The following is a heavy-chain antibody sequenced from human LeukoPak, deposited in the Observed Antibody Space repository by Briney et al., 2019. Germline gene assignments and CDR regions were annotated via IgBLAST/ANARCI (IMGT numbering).Heavy chain of an antibody. Sequence: SQTLSLTCTVSGGSISSGDYYWSWIRQPPGKGLEWIGYIYTSGSTNYNPSLKSRVTISVDTSKNQFSLKLSSVTAADTAVYYCARRSLLEGYFDYWGQGTLVTVSS. CDR2: IYTSGST. J-gene: IGHJ4*02. V-gene: IGHV4-30-4*01. CDR3: ARRSLLEGYFDY. D-gene: IGHD2-21*01. CDR1: GGSISSGDYY.